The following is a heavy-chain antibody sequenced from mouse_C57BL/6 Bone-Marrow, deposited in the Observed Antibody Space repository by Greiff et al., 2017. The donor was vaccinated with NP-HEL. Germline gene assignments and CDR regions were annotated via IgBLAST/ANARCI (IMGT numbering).Heavy chain of an antibody. CDR2: IYPGSGNT. V-gene: IGHV1-66*01. CDR3: ARGGLYYDYWEGVEGY. CDR1: GYSFTSYY. Sequence: QVQLQQSGPELVKPGASVKISCKASGYSFTSYYIHWVKQRPGQGLEWIGWIYPGSGNTKYNEKFKGKATLTADTSSSTAYMQISSLTSEDSAVYYCARGGLYYDYWEGVEGYWGQGTSVTVSS. J-gene: IGHJ4*01. D-gene: IGHD2-4*01.